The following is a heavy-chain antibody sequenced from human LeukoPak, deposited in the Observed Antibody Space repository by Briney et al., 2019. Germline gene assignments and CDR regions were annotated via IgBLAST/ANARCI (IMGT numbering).Heavy chain of an antibody. Sequence: PSETLSFTCAVYGGSFSGYYWSWIRQPPGKGLEWIGEINHSGSTNYNPSLKSRVTISVDTSKNQFSLKLSSVTAADTAVYYCARGPAMVTFDYWGQGTLVTVSS. V-gene: IGHV4-34*01. CDR1: GGSFSGYY. J-gene: IGHJ4*02. CDR2: INHSGST. D-gene: IGHD5-18*01. CDR3: ARGPAMVTFDY.